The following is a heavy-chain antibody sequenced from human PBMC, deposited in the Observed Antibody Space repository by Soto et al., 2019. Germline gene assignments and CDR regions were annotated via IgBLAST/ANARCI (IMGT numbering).Heavy chain of an antibody. CDR3: AHLTTGGFYFDY. Sequence: QITLEESGPTLVKPTQTLTLTCTFSGFSLRTSGVGVGWIRQPPGKALEWLALIYWDDGKRYSPSLKSRLTITKVTSKNQVVLRMTNMDPVDTATYYCAHLTTGGFYFDYWGQGTLVTVSS. V-gene: IGHV2-5*02. J-gene: IGHJ4*02. D-gene: IGHD4-17*01. CDR1: GFSLRTSGVG. CDR2: IYWDDGK.